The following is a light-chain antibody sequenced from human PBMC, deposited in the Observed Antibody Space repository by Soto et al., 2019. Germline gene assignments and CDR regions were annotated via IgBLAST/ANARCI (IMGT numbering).Light chain of an antibody. Sequence: DIQMTQSPSTMAASVGDRVTITCRASQSISRWLAWYQQKPGKPPKALIYDASTLRSGVPSRFSGGGSGTEFALTISSLQPDDFASYYRQQYNTYSTFGKGTRLEIK. CDR3: QQYNTYST. V-gene: IGKV1-5*01. J-gene: IGKJ5*01. CDR2: DAS. CDR1: QSISRW.